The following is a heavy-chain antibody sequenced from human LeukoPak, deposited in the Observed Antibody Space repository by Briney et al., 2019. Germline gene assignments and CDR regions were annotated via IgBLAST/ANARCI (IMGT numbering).Heavy chain of an antibody. CDR1: GGSIRSYY. D-gene: IGHD3-10*01. J-gene: IGHJ6*02. CDR3: ARGVVRGVTLYYYYGMDV. V-gene: IGHV4-59*01. Sequence: SETLSLTCTVSGGSIRSYYWSWIRQPPGKGLEWIGYIYYSGSTNYNPSLKSRVTISVDTSKNQFSLKLSSVTAADTAVYYCARGVVRGVTLYYYYGMDVWGQGTTVTVSS. CDR2: IYYSGST.